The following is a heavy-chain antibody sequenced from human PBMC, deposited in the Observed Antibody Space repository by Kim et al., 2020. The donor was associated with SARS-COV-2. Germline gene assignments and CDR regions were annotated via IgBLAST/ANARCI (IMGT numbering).Heavy chain of an antibody. D-gene: IGHD6-19*01. J-gene: IGHJ6*02. CDR2: ISSSSSYI. V-gene: IGHV3-21*01. CDR1: GFTFSSYS. Sequence: GGSLRLSCAASGFTFSSYSMNWVRQAPGKGLEWVSSISSSSSYIYYADSVKGRFTISRDNAKNSLYLQMNSLRAEDTAVYYCARDTGIAVADFIHYYYGMDVWGQGTTVTVSS. CDR3: ARDTGIAVADFIHYYYGMDV.